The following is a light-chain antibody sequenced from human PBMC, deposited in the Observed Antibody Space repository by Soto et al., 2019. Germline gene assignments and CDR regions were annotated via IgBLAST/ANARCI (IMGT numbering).Light chain of an antibody. V-gene: IGLV2-11*01. CDR2: DVS. CDR3: CSYAVSSTYV. J-gene: IGLJ1*01. Sequence: QSALTQPRSVSGSPGQSVTISCTGTSSDVGGYNYVSWYQQHPGKAPKLMIYDVSKRPSGVPDRFSGSKSGNTASLTISGLQAEDEADYYCCSYAVSSTYVFGTGTKLTVL. CDR1: SSDVGGYNY.